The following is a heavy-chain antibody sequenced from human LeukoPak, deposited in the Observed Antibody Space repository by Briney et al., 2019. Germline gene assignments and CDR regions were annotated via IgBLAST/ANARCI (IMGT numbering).Heavy chain of an antibody. CDR1: GFTFSSYS. J-gene: IGHJ4*02. CDR2: ISGSSSYI. D-gene: IGHD2-2*01. V-gene: IGHV3-21*01. Sequence: GGSLILSCAASGFTFSSYSMNWVRQAPGKGLEWVSSISGSSSYIYYADSVKGRFTISRDNAKNSLYLQMNSLRAEDTAVYYCARGDYCSSTSCSPPDYWGQGTLVIVSS. CDR3: ARGDYCSSTSCSPPDY.